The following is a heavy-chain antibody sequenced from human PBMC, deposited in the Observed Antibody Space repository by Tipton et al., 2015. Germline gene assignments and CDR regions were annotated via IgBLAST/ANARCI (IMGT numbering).Heavy chain of an antibody. CDR1: GVSVNSYY. V-gene: IGHV4-59*02. CDR3: ARIPDSGFDAFDI. D-gene: IGHD5-12*01. J-gene: IGHJ3*02. Sequence: LRLSCTVSGVSVNSYYWGWIRQPPGKGLEYIGYIQYSGSTNYNPSLKSRVTVLLDTSKTQFSLSLTSVTAADTAVYYCARIPDSGFDAFDIWGQGTMVTVSS. CDR2: IQYSGST.